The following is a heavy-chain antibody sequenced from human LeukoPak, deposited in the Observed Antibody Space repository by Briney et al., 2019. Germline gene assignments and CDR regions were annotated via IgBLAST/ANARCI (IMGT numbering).Heavy chain of an antibody. J-gene: IGHJ4*02. Sequence: ASVKVSCKASGYTFTDHYLHWVRQAPGQGLEWMGWLTPSSGATKYAQKFQGRVTMTRDTSLSTAYMELIGLTSDDTAVYYCARDQSRPGDFWGQGTLVTVSS. CDR2: LTPSSGAT. V-gene: IGHV1-2*02. CDR3: ARDQSRPGDF. CDR1: GYTFTDHY.